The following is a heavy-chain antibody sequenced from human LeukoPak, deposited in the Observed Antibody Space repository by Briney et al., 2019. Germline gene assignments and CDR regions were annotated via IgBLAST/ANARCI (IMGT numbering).Heavy chain of an antibody. CDR1: GFTFGDYP. Sequence: PGESLRLSCTASGFTFGDYPIHWVRQAPGKGLEWVAVIANDGSRKYYADSVKGRFTISRDNSQNTLYLQMDSLGTEDTAIYYCTRGRWLERGDYFDYWGQGTLVTVSS. J-gene: IGHJ4*02. CDR2: IANDGSRK. D-gene: IGHD6-19*01. CDR3: TRGRWLERGDYFDY. V-gene: IGHV3-30*04.